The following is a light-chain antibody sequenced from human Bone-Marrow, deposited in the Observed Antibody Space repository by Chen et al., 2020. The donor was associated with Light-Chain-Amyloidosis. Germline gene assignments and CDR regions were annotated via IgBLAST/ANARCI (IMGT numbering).Light chain of an antibody. CDR1: KLGDRY. V-gene: IGLV3-1*01. CDR2: EDK. CDR3: QAWESSTVI. Sequence: SYELTQPPSVSVSPGQTASITCSGDKLGDRYTYWYQLKSGQSPVLVIYEDKKRPSGIPERFSGSNAGNTATLTISGNQPRDEADYYCQAWESSTVIFGGGTKLTVL. J-gene: IGLJ2*01.